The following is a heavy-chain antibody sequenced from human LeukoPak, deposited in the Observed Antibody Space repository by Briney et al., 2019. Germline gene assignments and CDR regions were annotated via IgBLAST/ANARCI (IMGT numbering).Heavy chain of an antibody. D-gene: IGHD3-22*01. CDR2: INPSSGGT. V-gene: IGHV1-2*02. CDR3: ARGRDSSTYYCGPGDY. CDR1: GYTFTGYY. J-gene: IGHJ4*02. Sequence: ASVSLSCKASGYTFTGYYMHWVRQAPGQGLEWMGWINPSSGGTDYAQNFQGRVTMTRDTSISTAYMELSSLRSDDTAVYYCARGRDSSTYYCGPGDYWGQGTLITVSS.